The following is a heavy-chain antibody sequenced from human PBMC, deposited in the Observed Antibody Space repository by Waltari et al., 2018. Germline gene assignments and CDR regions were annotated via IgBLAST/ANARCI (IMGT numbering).Heavy chain of an antibody. V-gene: IGHV4-59*08. J-gene: IGHJ4*02. CDR3: VPAANNYDA. CDR1: GASISSYH. CDR2: IYYSGGT. D-gene: IGHD2-2*01. Sequence: QVQLQQWGAGLLKPSETLSLTCTVSGASISSYHWSWIRQSPGKGREWIGYIYYSGGTNYTPTLKSRVTISVDTSKNQFSLKLSSVTAADTAVYYCVPAANNYDAWGQGTLVTVSS.